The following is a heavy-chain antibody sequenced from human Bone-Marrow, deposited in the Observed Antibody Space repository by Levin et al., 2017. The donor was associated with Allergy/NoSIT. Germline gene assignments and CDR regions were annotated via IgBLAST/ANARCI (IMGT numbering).Heavy chain of an antibody. CDR1: GDSISSGSYY. Sequence: SETLSLTCTVSGDSISSGSYYWSWIRQPAGKGLEWIGRMYISGSTNYNPSLKSRVTISVDTSKNQFSLKLSSVTAADTAVYYCAREGTYNTRRDWFDPWGQGTLVTVSS. V-gene: IGHV4-61*02. CDR3: AREGTYNTRRDWFDP. CDR2: MYISGST. D-gene: IGHD1-1*01. J-gene: IGHJ5*02.